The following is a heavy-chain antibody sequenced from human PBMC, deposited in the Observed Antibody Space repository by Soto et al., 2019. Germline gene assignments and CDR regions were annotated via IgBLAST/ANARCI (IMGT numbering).Heavy chain of an antibody. CDR1: GGSISSGDYY. D-gene: IGHD5-12*01. CDR3: ARRPASGYDREYYFDY. CDR2: IYYSGST. Sequence: TSETLSLTCTVSGGSISSGDYYWSWIRQPPGKGLEWIGYIYYSGSTYYNPSLKSRVTISVDTSKNQFSLKLSSVTAADTAVYYCARRPASGYDREYYFDYWGQGTLVTVSS. J-gene: IGHJ4*02. V-gene: IGHV4-30-4*01.